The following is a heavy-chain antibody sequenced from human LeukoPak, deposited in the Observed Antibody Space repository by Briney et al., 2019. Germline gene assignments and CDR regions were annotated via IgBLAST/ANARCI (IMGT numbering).Heavy chain of an antibody. CDR2: IIPIFGTA. Sequence: GASVKVSCKASGGTFSSYAISWVRQAPGQGLEWMGGIIPIFGTANYAQKFQGRVAITADKSTSTAYMELSSLRSEDTAVYYCARALGTKWGKYQLLPYYWGQGALVTVSS. V-gene: IGHV1-69*06. CDR1: GGTFSSYA. J-gene: IGHJ4*02. D-gene: IGHD2-2*01. CDR3: ARALGTKWGKYQLLPYY.